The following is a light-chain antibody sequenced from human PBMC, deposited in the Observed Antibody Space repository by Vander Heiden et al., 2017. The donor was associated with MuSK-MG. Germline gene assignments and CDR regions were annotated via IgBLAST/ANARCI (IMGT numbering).Light chain of an antibody. Sequence: DVQMTQSPSTLSGFVGDRVTITCRASQGVLSWVAWFQQKPGGAPKLLMYKASTLESGVPSRFSGSGFGTEFTLTISSLQPDDSATYGCQQEKNVPWTFGQGTQMDI. CDR3: QQEKNVPWT. V-gene: IGKV1-5*03. J-gene: IGKJ2*01. CDR1: QGVLSW. CDR2: KAS.